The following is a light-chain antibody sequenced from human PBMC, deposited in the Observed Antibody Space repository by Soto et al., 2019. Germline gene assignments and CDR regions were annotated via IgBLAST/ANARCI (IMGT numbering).Light chain of an antibody. CDR2: DND. CDR1: SSNIGSNY. CDR3: GTWDNSLSAGQVV. Sequence: QSVLTQPPSVSAAPGQKVTISCSGSSSNIGSNYVSWYQQLPGTAPKLLIYDNDKRPSGIPDRFSGSKSGTSATLGITGLQTGDEADYYCGTWDNSLSAGQVVFGGGTKLTVL. J-gene: IGLJ2*01. V-gene: IGLV1-51*01.